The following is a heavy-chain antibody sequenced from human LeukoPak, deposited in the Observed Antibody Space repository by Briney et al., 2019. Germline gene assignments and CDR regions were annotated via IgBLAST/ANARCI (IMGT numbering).Heavy chain of an antibody. CDR2: IYYSGSS. CDR1: GGSISSYY. CDR3: ARGPAVGSNWFDP. J-gene: IGHJ5*02. V-gene: IGHV4-59*01. Sequence: SETLSLTCTVSGGSISSYYWSWIRQPPGKGPEGIGYIYYSGSSNYNPSLKSRVTISVDTSKNQFSRKLSSVTAADTAVYYCARGPAVGSNWFDPWGQGTLVTVSS. D-gene: IGHD3-16*01.